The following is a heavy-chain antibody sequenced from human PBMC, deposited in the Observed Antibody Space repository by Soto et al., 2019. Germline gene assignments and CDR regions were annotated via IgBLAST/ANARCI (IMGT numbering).Heavy chain of an antibody. CDR3: ARWREYSSSMPYFDY. Sequence: SETLSLTCAVYGGSFSGYYWSWIRQPPGKGLEWIGEINHSGSTNYNPSLKSRVTISVDTSKNQFSLKLSSVTAADTAVYYCARWREYSSSMPYFDYWGQGTLVTVSS. CDR2: INHSGST. CDR1: GGSFSGYY. D-gene: IGHD6-6*01. J-gene: IGHJ4*02. V-gene: IGHV4-34*01.